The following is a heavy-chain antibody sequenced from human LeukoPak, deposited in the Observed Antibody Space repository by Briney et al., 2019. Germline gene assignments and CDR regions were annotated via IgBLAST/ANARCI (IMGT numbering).Heavy chain of an antibody. J-gene: IGHJ4*02. CDR3: ARGDGDYVGQFDY. CDR2: IYHSGST. Sequence: SETLSLTCAVSGASISSGGYSWSWIRQPPGKGLEWIGYIYHSGSTYYNPSLKSRVTISVDRSKNQFSLKLSSVTAADTAVYYCARGDGDYVGQFDYWGQGTLVTVSS. V-gene: IGHV4-30-2*01. CDR1: GASISSGGYS. D-gene: IGHD4-17*01.